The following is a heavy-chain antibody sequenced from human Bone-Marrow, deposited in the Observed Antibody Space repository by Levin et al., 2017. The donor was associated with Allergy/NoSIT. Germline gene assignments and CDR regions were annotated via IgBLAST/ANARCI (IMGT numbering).Heavy chain of an antibody. J-gene: IGHJ4*02. CDR2: INPNTGGS. CDR3: ARGPLGWNPVDY. CDR1: GYTFTDYY. V-gene: IGHV1-2*06. D-gene: IGHD1-1*01. Sequence: ASVKVSCKASGYTFTDYYMHWVRQAPGQGLEWMGRINPNTGGSIFAQKFQGRATVTRDTSSTSGYMVLTGLRSDDTAVYYCARGPLGWNPVDYWGQGTLVTVSS.